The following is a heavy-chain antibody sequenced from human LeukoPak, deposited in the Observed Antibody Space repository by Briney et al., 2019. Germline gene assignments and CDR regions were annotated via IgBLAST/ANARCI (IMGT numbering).Heavy chain of an antibody. Sequence: SETLSLTCTVSGGSISSYYWSWVREPPGKGREWRGDIYYSGSTNYNPSLKSPVTISVDTSKNQFSLKLSSVTAADTAVYCCARVPRIAARPYYFVYWGQGTLVTVSS. CDR2: IYYSGST. V-gene: IGHV4-59*01. J-gene: IGHJ4*02. CDR1: GGSISSYY. D-gene: IGHD6-25*01. CDR3: ARVPRIAARPYYFVY.